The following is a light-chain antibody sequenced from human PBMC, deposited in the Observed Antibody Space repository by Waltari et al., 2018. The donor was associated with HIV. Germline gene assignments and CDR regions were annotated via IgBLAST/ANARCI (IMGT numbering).Light chain of an antibody. CDR3: SSYTSSSTLLV. V-gene: IGLV2-14*01. J-gene: IGLJ1*01. Sequence: QSALTQPASVSGSPGQSITISCTGTSSDVASYNYVSWYQLHPGKAPKPMIYEVSNRPSGVSNRFSGSKSGNTASLTISGLQAEDEADYYCSSYTSSSTLLVFGTGTKVTVL. CDR2: EVS. CDR1: SSDVASYNY.